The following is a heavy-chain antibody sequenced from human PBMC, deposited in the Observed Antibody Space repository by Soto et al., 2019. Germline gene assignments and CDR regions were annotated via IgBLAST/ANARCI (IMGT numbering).Heavy chain of an antibody. CDR3: AMQLAGYYYYGMDV. CDR1: GGSISSSSYY. D-gene: IGHD1-1*01. V-gene: IGHV4-39*01. J-gene: IGHJ6*02. Sequence: PSETLSLTCTVSGGSISSSSYYWGWIRQPPGKGLEWIGSIYYSGSTYYNPSLKSRVTISVDTSKNQFSLKLSSVTAADTAVYYCAMQLAGYYYYGMDVWGQGTTVTSP. CDR2: IYYSGST.